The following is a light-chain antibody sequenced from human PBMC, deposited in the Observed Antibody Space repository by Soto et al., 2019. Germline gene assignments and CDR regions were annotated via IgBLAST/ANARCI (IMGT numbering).Light chain of an antibody. Sequence: DIQMTQSPSSLSASVGDRVTITCRASQSISSYLNWYQQKPGKAPKPLIYAASNWQSGVPSRFRGSGSGTDFTLTISSLQPEDFATYYCQQSYSTPRTFGHGTKVEIK. CDR3: QQSYSTPRT. CDR1: QSISSY. CDR2: AAS. J-gene: IGKJ1*01. V-gene: IGKV1-39*01.